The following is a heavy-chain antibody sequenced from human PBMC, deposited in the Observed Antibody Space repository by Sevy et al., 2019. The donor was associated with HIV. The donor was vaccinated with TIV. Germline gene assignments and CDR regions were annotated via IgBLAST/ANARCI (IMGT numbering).Heavy chain of an antibody. CDR3: ASGSPLPYYYDSSGYNSDDAFDI. D-gene: IGHD3-22*01. J-gene: IGHJ3*02. Sequence: GGSLRLSCAASGLTFSSYAMNWVRQAPGKGLEWVSSISSSSSYIYYADSVKGRFTISRDNAKNSLYLQMNSLRAEDTAVYYCASGSPLPYYYDSSGYNSDDAFDIWGQGTMVTVSS. CDR2: ISSSSSYI. CDR1: GLTFSSYA. V-gene: IGHV3-21*01.